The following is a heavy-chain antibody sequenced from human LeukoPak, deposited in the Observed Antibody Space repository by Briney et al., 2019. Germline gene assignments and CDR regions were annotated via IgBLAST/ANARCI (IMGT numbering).Heavy chain of an antibody. CDR1: GFTLSSYW. J-gene: IGHJ4*02. CDR3: ARQRGYYDSSGLDY. CDR2: IKQDGSEK. Sequence: GGSLRLSCAASGFTLSSYWMSWVRQAPGKGLEWVANIKQDGSEKYYVDSVKGRFTISRDNAKNSLYLQMNSLRAEDTAVYYCARQRGYYDSSGLDYWGQGTLVTVSS. D-gene: IGHD3-22*01. V-gene: IGHV3-7*01.